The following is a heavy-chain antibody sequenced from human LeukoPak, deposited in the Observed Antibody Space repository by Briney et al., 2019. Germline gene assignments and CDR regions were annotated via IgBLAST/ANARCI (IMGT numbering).Heavy chain of an antibody. V-gene: IGHV3-30*04. CDR1: GFTFSSYA. Sequence: PGGSLRLSCAASGFTFSSYAMHWVRQAPGKGLEWVAVISYDGSNKYYADSVKGRFTTSRDNSKNTLYLQMNSLRAEDTAVYYCARVLNVLLWFGELFPDYWGQGTLVTVSS. CDR2: ISYDGSNK. D-gene: IGHD3-10*01. CDR3: ARVLNVLLWFGELFPDY. J-gene: IGHJ4*02.